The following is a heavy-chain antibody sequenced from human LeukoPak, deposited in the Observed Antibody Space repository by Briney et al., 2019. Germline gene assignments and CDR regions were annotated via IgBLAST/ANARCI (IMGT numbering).Heavy chain of an antibody. CDR3: AREEVGMDV. Sequence: ASVKVSCKASGYTFTGYYMHWVPQAPGQGLEWMGWINPNSGGTNYAQTFQGRVTMTRDTSISTAYMELSRLRSDDTAVYYCAREEVGMDVWGQGTTVTVSS. CDR2: INPNSGGT. J-gene: IGHJ6*02. V-gene: IGHV1-2*02. CDR1: GYTFTGYY.